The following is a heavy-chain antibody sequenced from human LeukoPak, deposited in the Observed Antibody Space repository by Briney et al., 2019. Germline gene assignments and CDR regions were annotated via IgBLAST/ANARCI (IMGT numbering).Heavy chain of an antibody. D-gene: IGHD3-22*01. V-gene: IGHV3-21*04. CDR1: GFTFSSYN. J-gene: IGHJ4*02. Sequence: SGGSLRLSCAASGFTFSSYNMGWVRQAPGKGLDCVSSISGSSNYIYYADSVKGRSTISRDNAKNSLYLQMNSLRAEDTAVYYCARHFYYDSSGYRAIDYWGQGALVTVSS. CDR2: ISGSSNYI. CDR3: ARHFYYDSSGYRAIDY.